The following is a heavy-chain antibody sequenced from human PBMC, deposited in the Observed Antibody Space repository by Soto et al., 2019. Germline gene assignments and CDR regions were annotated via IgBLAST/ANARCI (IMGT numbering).Heavy chain of an antibody. CDR2: IYYSGST. J-gene: IGHJ5*02. CDR1: GGSISSGGYY. Sequence: SETLSLTCAASGGSISSGGYYWSWIRQHPGKGLEWIGYIYYSGSTYYNPSLKSRVTISIHTSKTQFSLKLSSVTAADTAVYYCARGGSSWGNWFDPWGQGTLVTVSS. V-gene: IGHV4-31*11. CDR3: ARGGSSWGNWFDP. D-gene: IGHD6-13*01.